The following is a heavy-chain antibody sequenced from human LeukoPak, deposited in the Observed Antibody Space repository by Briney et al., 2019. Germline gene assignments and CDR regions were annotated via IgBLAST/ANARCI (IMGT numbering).Heavy chain of an antibody. Sequence: SGGSLRLSCAASGFTFSSYAMHWVRQAPGKGLEWVAVISYDGSNKYYADSVKGRFTISRDNSKNTLYLQMNSLRAEDTAVYYCAREPTYYYDSSGPTGRYFQHWGQGTLVTVSS. CDR2: ISYDGSNK. J-gene: IGHJ1*01. V-gene: IGHV3-30-3*01. CDR3: AREPTYYYDSSGPTGRYFQH. D-gene: IGHD3-22*01. CDR1: GFTFSSYA.